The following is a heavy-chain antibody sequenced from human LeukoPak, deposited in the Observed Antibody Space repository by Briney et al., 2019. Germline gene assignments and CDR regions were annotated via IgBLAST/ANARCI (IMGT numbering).Heavy chain of an antibody. CDR1: GFTFSSYA. CDR3: AKGGSSWYRHFDY. V-gene: IGHV3-23*01. D-gene: IGHD6-13*01. Sequence: GGSLRLSCAASGFTFSSYALSWVRQAPGKGLEWVSAISGSGGSTYYADSVKGRFTISRDNSKNTLYLQMNSLRAEDTAVYYCAKGGSSWYRHFDYWGQGTLVTVSS. J-gene: IGHJ4*02. CDR2: ISGSGGST.